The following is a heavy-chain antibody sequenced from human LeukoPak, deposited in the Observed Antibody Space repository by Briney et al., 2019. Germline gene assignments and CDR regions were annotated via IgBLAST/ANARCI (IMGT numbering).Heavy chain of an antibody. CDR1: GGSISSYY. D-gene: IGHD2/OR15-2a*01. CDR2: IYYSGST. Sequence: ETSETLSLTCTVSGGSISSYYWSWIRQPPGKGLEWIGYIYYSGSTNYNPSLKSRVTISVDTSKNQFSLKLSSVTAADTAVYYCAIGRSHFYAFDYWGQGTLDTVSS. V-gene: IGHV4-59*08. J-gene: IGHJ4*02. CDR3: AIGRSHFYAFDY.